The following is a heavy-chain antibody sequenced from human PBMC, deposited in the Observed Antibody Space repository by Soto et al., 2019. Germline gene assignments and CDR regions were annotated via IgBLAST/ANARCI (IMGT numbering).Heavy chain of an antibody. CDR3: AREGIPSGYPVAGPGGEDY. Sequence: GGSLRLSCAASGLTFSSYAMSWVRQAPGKGLEWVSAISGSGGITYYADSVKGRFTISRDNSKNTLYLQMNSLRAEDTAVHYCAREGIPSGYPVAGPGGEDYWGQGTLVTVSS. D-gene: IGHD5-12*01. V-gene: IGHV3-23*01. CDR1: GLTFSSYA. CDR2: ISGSGGIT. J-gene: IGHJ4*02.